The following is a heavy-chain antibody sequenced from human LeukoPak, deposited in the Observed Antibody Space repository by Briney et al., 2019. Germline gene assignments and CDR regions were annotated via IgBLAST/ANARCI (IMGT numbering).Heavy chain of an antibody. D-gene: IGHD3-3*01. V-gene: IGHV3-23*01. Sequence: PGGSLRLSCAASGFTFSSYAMSWVRQAPGKGLEWVSAISGSGGSTYYADSVRGRFTISRDNSKNTLYLQMNSLRAEDTAVYYCAKFYDFWSGDNWFDPWGQGTLVTVSS. CDR3: AKFYDFWSGDNWFDP. CDR1: GFTFSSYA. CDR2: ISGSGGST. J-gene: IGHJ5*02.